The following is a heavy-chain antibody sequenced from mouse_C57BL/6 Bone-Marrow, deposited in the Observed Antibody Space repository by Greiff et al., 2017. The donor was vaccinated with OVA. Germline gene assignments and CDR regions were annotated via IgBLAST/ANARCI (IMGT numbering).Heavy chain of an antibody. V-gene: IGHV1-47*01. J-gene: IGHJ4*01. CDR1: GYTFTTYP. D-gene: IGHD1-1*01. CDR2: FHPYNDDT. CDR3: ARPIYYYGSSYRDAMDY. Sequence: QVQLQQSGAELVKPGASVKMSCKASGYTFTTYPIEWMKQNHGKSLEWIGNFHPYNDDTKYNEKFKGKATLTVEKSSSTVYLELSRLTSDDSAVYYCARPIYYYGSSYRDAMDYWGQGTSVTVSS.